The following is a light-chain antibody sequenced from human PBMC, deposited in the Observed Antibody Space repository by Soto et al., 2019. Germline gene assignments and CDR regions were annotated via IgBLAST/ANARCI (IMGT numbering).Light chain of an antibody. CDR2: GAS. V-gene: IGKV3-20*01. J-gene: IGKJ4*01. CDR3: QQFGDSLT. Sequence: EIVLTQSPGTLSLSPGERATLSCRASQSVSSSYLAWYQQKRGQAPRLLIYGASSRATGIPDRFRGSGSGTDFTLTITRLEPADFALYYCQQFGDSLTFGGGTMVEIK. CDR1: QSVSSSY.